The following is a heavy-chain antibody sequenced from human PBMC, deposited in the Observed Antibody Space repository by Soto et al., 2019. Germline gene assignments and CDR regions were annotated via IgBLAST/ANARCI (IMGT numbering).Heavy chain of an antibody. CDR1: GGTFSSYA. CDR2: IIPIFGTA. J-gene: IGHJ6*02. V-gene: IGHV1-69*06. CDR3: AMRDYYGSGSYYHYYYYGMDV. Sequence: SVKVSCKASGGTFSSYAISWVRQAPGQGLEWMGGIIPIFGTANYAQKFQGRVTITADKSTSTAYMELSSLRSEDTAVYYCAMRDYYGSGSYYHYYYYGMDVWGQGTTVTVSS. D-gene: IGHD3-10*01.